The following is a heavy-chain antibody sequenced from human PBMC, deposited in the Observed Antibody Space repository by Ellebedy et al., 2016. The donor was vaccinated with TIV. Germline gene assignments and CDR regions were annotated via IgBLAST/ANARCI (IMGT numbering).Heavy chain of an antibody. J-gene: IGHJ4*02. CDR1: GFTFSSYG. CDR3: AGDMGKFDY. V-gene: IGHV3-30*03. D-gene: IGHD7-27*01. Sequence: GGSLRLSXAASGFTFSSYGMHWVRQAPGKGLEWVAVISYDGSNKYYADSVKGRFTISRDNSKNTLYLQMNSLRAEDTAVYYCAGDMGKFDYWGQGTLVTVSS. CDR2: ISYDGSNK.